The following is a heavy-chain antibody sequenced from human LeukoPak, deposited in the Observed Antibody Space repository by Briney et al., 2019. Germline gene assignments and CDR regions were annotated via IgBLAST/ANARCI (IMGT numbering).Heavy chain of an antibody. J-gene: IGHJ4*02. CDR2: ISGSGGST. D-gene: IGHD3-22*01. V-gene: IGHV3-23*01. CDR3: AKGNSAWSSGYSAYFDY. CDR1: GFTFSSYA. Sequence: GGSLRLSCAASGFTFSSYAMSWVRQAPGKGLEWVSAISGSGGSTYYADSVKGRFTISRDNSQNTLYLQMNSLRAEDTAVYYCAKGNSAWSSGYSAYFDYWGQGTLVTVSS.